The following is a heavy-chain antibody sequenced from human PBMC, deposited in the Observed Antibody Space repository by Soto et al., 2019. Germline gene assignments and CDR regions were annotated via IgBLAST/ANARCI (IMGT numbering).Heavy chain of an antibody. D-gene: IGHD3-10*01. J-gene: IGHJ5*02. CDR1: GGSTNDYNYY. CDR3: ARRSAVTLVRGVTSPWDT. CDR2: VYHTGNT. V-gene: IGHV4-39*01. Sequence: SETLSLTCTVSGGSTNDYNYYWGWVRQSPAKGLEWIATVYHTGNTYYNPSLRSRVTISADTSRDQFSLKLTSVTAADTAVYYCARRSAVTLVRGVTSPWDTWGPGTVVTVSS.